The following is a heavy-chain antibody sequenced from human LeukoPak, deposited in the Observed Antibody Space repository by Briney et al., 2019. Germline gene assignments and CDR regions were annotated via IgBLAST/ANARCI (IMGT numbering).Heavy chain of an antibody. CDR1: GFTFNNYA. V-gene: IGHV3-23*01. D-gene: IGHD2-2*01. CDR3: AKGGGYQLLSYYFDY. J-gene: IGHJ4*02. Sequence: PGGSLRLSCAASGFTFNNYAMSWVRQAPGKGLEWVSAISGGGDATKYADSVKGRFTISRDNSKNTLSLQMNSLRAEDTAVYYCAKGGGYQLLSYYFDYWGQGTLVTVSS. CDR2: ISGGGDAT.